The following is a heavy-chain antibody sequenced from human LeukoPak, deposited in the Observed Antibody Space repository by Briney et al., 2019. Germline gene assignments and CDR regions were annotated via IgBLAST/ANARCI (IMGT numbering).Heavy chain of an antibody. Sequence: PSETLSLTCSVSGGSVSSYYWTWVRQSAEKGLEWIGRILTSGTTNFNPSLKSRVTMSVDTSKNQFSLKLSSVTAADTAVYYCATDRSYYMDVWGKGTTLSVSS. J-gene: IGHJ6*03. V-gene: IGHV4-4*07. CDR1: GGSVSSYY. CDR3: ATDRSYYMDV. CDR2: ILTSGTT.